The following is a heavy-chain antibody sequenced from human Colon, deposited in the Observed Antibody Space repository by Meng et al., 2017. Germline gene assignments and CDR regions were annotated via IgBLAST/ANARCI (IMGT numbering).Heavy chain of an antibody. CDR3: ARGGYSGYDLAYYYYYYGMDV. CDR2: IYYSGST. Sequence: SETLSLTCTVSGGSISGSSYYWGWIRQPPGKGLEWIGSIYYSGSTYYNPSLKSRVTISVDTSKNQFSLGLSSVTAADTAVYYCARGGYSGYDLAYYYYYYGMDVWGQGTTVTVSS. J-gene: IGHJ6*02. CDR1: GGSISGSSYY. V-gene: IGHV4-39*07. D-gene: IGHD5-12*01.